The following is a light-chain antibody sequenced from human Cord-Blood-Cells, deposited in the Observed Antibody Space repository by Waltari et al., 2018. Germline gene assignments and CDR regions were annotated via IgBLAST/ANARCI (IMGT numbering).Light chain of an antibody. J-gene: IGLJ3*02. CDR2: RNN. CDR1: SSNIGSNY. Sequence: QSVLTQPPSASGTPGQRVTISCSGSSSNIGSNYVYWYQQLPGTAPKLLIYRNNQRPSGVPDRFSGSKSGTSASLAFSVLRSEDEADYYCAAWDDSLSGWVFGGGTKLTVL. CDR3: AAWDDSLSGWV. V-gene: IGLV1-47*01.